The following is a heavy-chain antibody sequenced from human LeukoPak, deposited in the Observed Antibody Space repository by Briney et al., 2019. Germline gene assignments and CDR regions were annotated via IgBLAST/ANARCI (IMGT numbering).Heavy chain of an antibody. CDR3: ASSPFPYSAPGLFDY. D-gene: IGHD1-26*01. CDR1: GGTFSSYA. Sequence: ASAKVSCKASGGTFSSYAISWVRQAPGQGLEWMGGIIPIFGTANYAQKFQGRVTITADESTSTAYMELSSLRSEDTAVYYCASSPFPYSAPGLFDYWGQGTLVTVSS. V-gene: IGHV1-69*13. J-gene: IGHJ4*02. CDR2: IIPIFGTA.